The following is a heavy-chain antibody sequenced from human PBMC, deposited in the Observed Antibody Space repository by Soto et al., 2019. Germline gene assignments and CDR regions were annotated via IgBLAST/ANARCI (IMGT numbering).Heavy chain of an antibody. V-gene: IGHV1-18*01. Sequence: ASVKVSCKASGYTFTSYGISWVRQAPGQGLEWMGWISAYNGNTNYAQKLQGRVTMTTDTSTSTAYMELRSLRSDDTAGYYCARVGRGYYYGSGSPIDYWGQGTLVTSPQ. CDR2: ISAYNGNT. CDR1: GYTFTSYG. J-gene: IGHJ4*02. CDR3: ARVGRGYYYGSGSPIDY. D-gene: IGHD3-10*01.